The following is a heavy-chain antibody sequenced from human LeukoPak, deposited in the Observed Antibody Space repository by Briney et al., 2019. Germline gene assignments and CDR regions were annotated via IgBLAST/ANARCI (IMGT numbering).Heavy chain of an antibody. CDR3: VGTSYGNWFDP. CDR1: GGSFSGYY. V-gene: IGHV4-34*01. D-gene: IGHD4-17*01. CDR2: INHSGST. Sequence: SETLSLTCAVYGGSFSGYYWSWIRQPPGKGLEWIGEINHSGSTNYNPSLKSRVTISVDTSKNQFSLKLSSVTAADTAVYYCVGTSYGNWFDPWGQGTLVTVSS. J-gene: IGHJ5*02.